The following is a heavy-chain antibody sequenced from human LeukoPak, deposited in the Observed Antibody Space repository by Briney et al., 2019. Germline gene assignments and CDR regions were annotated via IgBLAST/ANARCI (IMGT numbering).Heavy chain of an antibody. V-gene: IGHV3-7*01. J-gene: IGHJ4*02. CDR2: IKQDGSEK. D-gene: IGHD5-18*01. CDR3: AKDDVDTAPFDY. Sequence: GGSLRLSCAASGFTFSNYWMSWVRQAPGKGLEWVANIKQDGSEKDYVDSVKGRFTISRDNSKNTLYLQMNSLRAEDTAVYYCAKDDVDTAPFDYWGQGTLVTVSS. CDR1: GFTFSNYW.